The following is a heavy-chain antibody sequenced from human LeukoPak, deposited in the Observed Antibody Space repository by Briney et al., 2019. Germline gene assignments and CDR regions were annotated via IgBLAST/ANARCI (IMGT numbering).Heavy chain of an antibody. CDR2: INGDGSTT. D-gene: IGHD3-16*01. J-gene: IGHJ2*01. CDR3: ARVSIGAWYFDL. CDR1: RFTFSSYW. Sequence: GGSLRLSCAASRFTFSSYWMHWVRQAPGKGLWVSRINGDGSTTTYADSVTGRLTISRDNAKNTQYLQMNRLGAEDTAVYYCARVSIGAWYFDLWGRGTLVTVSS. V-gene: IGHV3-74*01.